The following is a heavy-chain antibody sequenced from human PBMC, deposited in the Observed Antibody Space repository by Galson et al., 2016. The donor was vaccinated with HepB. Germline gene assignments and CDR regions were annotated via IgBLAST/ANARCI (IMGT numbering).Heavy chain of an antibody. Sequence: CAISGDSVSSNSATWNWIRQSPSRGLEWLGRTYYRSKWNTDYADSVRSRITITRDTANNQFSLHLSSVTPEDTAIYYCARELLAARVMFYYYYSYGMDVWGQGTTVTVSS. J-gene: IGHJ6*02. D-gene: IGHD6-6*01. CDR3: ARELLAARVMFYYYYSYGMDV. CDR2: TYYRSKWNT. V-gene: IGHV6-1*01. CDR1: GDSVSSNSAT.